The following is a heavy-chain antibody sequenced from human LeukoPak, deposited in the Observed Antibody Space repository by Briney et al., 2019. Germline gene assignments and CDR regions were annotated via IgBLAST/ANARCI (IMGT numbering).Heavy chain of an antibody. V-gene: IGHV3-33*01. CDR2: IYYDGSYK. D-gene: IGHD4-17*01. Sequence: PGRSLRLSCAASGFTFSSYGMHWVRQAPGKGLEWAAVIYYDGSYKYYADSVKGRFTISRDNSKNTLYLQMNSLRAEDTAVYYCARDTADPRDPYNWFDPWGQGTLVTVSS. CDR3: ARDTADPRDPYNWFDP. J-gene: IGHJ5*02. CDR1: GFTFSSYG.